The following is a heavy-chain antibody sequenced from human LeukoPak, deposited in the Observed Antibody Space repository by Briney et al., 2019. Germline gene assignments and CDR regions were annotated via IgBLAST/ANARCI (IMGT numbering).Heavy chain of an antibody. CDR3: ARDGGWYKRGLDHYYYYMDV. D-gene: IGHD6-19*01. Sequence: ASVKVSCKASGGTFSSSAISWVRQAPGQGLEWLGGIIPIFGSSNYAQNFQDRVTITADESTSTAYMELSSLRSEDTAVYYCARDGGWYKRGLDHYYYYMDVWGKGTTVIVSS. V-gene: IGHV1-69*13. CDR2: IIPIFGSS. CDR1: GGTFSSSA. J-gene: IGHJ6*03.